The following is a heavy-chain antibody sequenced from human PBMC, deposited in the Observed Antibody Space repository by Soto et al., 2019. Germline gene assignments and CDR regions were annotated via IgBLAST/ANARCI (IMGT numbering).Heavy chain of an antibody. D-gene: IGHD2-2*01. V-gene: IGHV1-8*01. CDR3: ARALLSSSREYNWFDP. Sequence: QVQLVQSGAEVKKPGASVKVSCKASGYTFTSYDINWVRQATGQGLEWMGWMNPNSGNTGYAQKFQGRVTMTRNTSISTAYMELSSLRSEDTAVYYCARALLSSSREYNWFDPWGQGTLVTVSS. J-gene: IGHJ5*02. CDR1: GYTFTSYD. CDR2: MNPNSGNT.